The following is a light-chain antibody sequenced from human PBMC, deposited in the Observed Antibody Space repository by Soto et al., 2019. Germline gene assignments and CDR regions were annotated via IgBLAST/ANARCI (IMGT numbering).Light chain of an antibody. CDR2: EGS. CDR3: CSYAGRRSILWV. V-gene: IGLV2-23*03. Sequence: QSVLTQPASVSGSPGQSITISCTGTSSDVGTYNLVSWYQHHPGKAPKLMIYEGSKRPSGVSTRFSGSKSGNTASLRLSGLQAEDEADYFCCSYAGRRSILWVFGGGTKVTVL. CDR1: SSDVGTYNL. J-gene: IGLJ3*02.